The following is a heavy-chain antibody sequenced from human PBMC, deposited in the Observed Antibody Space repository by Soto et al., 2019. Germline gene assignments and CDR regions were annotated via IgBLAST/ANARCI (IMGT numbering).Heavy chain of an antibody. Sequence: GGSLRLSCAASGFTFSSYGMHWVRQAPGKGLEWVAVIWYDGSNKYYADSVKGRFTISRDNSKNTLYLQMNSLRAEDTAVYYCARDSIVVVPAATFDYWGQGTLVTVSS. CDR3: ARDSIVVVPAATFDY. J-gene: IGHJ4*02. CDR1: GFTFSSYG. D-gene: IGHD2-2*01. CDR2: IWYDGSNK. V-gene: IGHV3-33*01.